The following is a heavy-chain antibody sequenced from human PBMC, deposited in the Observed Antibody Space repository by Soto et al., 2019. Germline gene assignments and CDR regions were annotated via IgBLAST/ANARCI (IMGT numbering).Heavy chain of an antibody. Sequence: QVQLQESGPGLVKPSETLSLTCTVSGASISSYYWSWIRQPPGKGLEWIGYISYSGSTNYNPSLKSRLTISVDTSKNQFSLKLSSVTAADTAVYYCATAPYYYDSSGYYYNYWGQGTLVTVSS. D-gene: IGHD3-22*01. CDR3: ATAPYYYDSSGYYYNY. J-gene: IGHJ4*02. CDR1: GASISSYY. V-gene: IGHV4-59*01. CDR2: ISYSGST.